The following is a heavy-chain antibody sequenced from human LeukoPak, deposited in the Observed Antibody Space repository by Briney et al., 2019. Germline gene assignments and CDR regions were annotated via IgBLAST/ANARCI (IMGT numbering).Heavy chain of an antibody. Sequence: GESLRISCKGSGYSFTSYWISWVRQMPGKGLEWMGRIDPSDSYTNYSPSFQGHVTISADKSISTAYLQWSSLKASDTAMYYCARHNYDILTGYYSLEDWFDPWGQGTLVTVSS. CDR2: IDPSDSYT. D-gene: IGHD3-9*01. J-gene: IGHJ5*02. CDR3: ARHNYDILTGYYSLEDWFDP. CDR1: GYSFTSYW. V-gene: IGHV5-10-1*01.